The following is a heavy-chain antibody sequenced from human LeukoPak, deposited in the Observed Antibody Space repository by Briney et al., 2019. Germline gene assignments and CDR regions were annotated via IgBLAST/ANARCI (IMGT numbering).Heavy chain of an antibody. CDR2: IYSSGAT. V-gene: IGHV4-39*01. Sequence: WETLSLTCSVSGGSINSRNHYWGWIRQPPGKGLEWIASIYSSGATYYNPSLKSRVIISVDTSKNQISLKLSSVTASDTAVYYCARHSMRYNWFDPWGQGTLVTVSS. CDR3: ARHSMRYNWFDP. J-gene: IGHJ5*02. CDR1: GGSINSRNHY. D-gene: IGHD2/OR15-2a*01.